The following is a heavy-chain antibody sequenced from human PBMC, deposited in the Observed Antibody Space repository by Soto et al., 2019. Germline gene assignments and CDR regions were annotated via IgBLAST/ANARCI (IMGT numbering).Heavy chain of an antibody. J-gene: IGHJ6*02. CDR2: IYYSGST. V-gene: IGHV4-31*02. CDR3: ARDLGEICPGCGMDV. CDR1: GGSISSGGYY. D-gene: IGHD6-19*01. Sequence: SETLSLTCTVSGGSISSGGYYWSWIRQHPGKGLEWIGYIYYSGSTYYNPSLKSRVTISVDTSKNQFSLKLSSVTAADTAVYYCARDLGEICPGCGMDVWGQGTTVTVSS.